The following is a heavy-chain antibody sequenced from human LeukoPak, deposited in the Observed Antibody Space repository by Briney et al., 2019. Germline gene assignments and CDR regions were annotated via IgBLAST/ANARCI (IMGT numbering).Heavy chain of an antibody. CDR3: ARDPIDFWSGYWYYFEY. J-gene: IGHJ4*02. V-gene: IGHV3-20*04. CDR2: INWNGGGT. D-gene: IGHD3-3*01. CDR1: GYTFRDYG. Sequence: GGSLRLSCAASGYTFRDYGMSWVRQVPGKGLEWVSGINWNGGGTGYADSVKGRFTISRDNDKNSLYLQMNSLRAEDTALYYCARDPIDFWSGYWYYFEYWGQGTLVTVSS.